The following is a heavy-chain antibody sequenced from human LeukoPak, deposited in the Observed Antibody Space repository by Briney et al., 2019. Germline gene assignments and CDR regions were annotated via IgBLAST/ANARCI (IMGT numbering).Heavy chain of an antibody. CDR2: IYYSGST. CDR1: GGSISSYY. J-gene: IGHJ6*02. V-gene: IGHV4-59*08. Sequence: SETLSLTCTVSGGSISSYYWSWIRQPPGKGLEWIGYIYYSGSTNYNPSLKSRVTISVDTSKNQFSLKLNSVTAADTAVYYCARHYLYYGMDVWGQGTTVTVSS. CDR3: ARHYLYYGMDV.